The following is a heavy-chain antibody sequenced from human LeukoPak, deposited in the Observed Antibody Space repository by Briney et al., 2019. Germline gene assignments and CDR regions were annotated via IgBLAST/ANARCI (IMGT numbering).Heavy chain of an antibody. Sequence: NTSETLSLTCAVYGGSFSGYYWSWIRQPPGKGLEWIGEINHSGSTNYNPSLKSRVTISVDTSKNQFSLKLSSVTAADTAVYYCARGCAYGSGSYYQYYFDYWGQGTLVTVSS. CDR1: GGSFSGYY. J-gene: IGHJ4*02. V-gene: IGHV4-34*01. CDR2: INHSGST. CDR3: ARGCAYGSGSYYQYYFDY. D-gene: IGHD3-10*01.